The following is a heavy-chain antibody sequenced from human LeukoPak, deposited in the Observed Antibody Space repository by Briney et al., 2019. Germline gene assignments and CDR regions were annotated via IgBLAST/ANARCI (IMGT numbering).Heavy chain of an antibody. V-gene: IGHV4-59*12. CDR1: GFTFSSYG. Sequence: GTLRPSCAASGFTFSSYGMSWVRQPPGKGLEWIGNIYYTGSTYYNASLQSRVTISIDTSKNQFSLKLNSVTAADTAVYYCARDRGPAHSGWHGPPSNWFDPWGQGTLVTVSS. J-gene: IGHJ5*02. D-gene: IGHD6-19*01. CDR2: IYYTGST. CDR3: ARDRGPAHSGWHGPPSNWFDP.